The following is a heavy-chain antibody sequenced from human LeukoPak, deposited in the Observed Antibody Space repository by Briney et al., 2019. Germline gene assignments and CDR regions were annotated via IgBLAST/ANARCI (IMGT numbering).Heavy chain of an antibody. CDR2: IYSGGST. D-gene: IGHD1-26*01. J-gene: IGHJ3*02. V-gene: IGHV3-66*01. CDR3: ARDSRWELRGNDAFDI. Sequence: GGSLRLSCAASGFTFSSYWMSWVRQAPGKGLEWVSVIYSGGSTYYADSVKGRFTISRDNSKNTLYLQMNSLRAEDTAVYYCARDSRWELRGNDAFDIWGQGTMVTVSS. CDR1: GFTFSSYW.